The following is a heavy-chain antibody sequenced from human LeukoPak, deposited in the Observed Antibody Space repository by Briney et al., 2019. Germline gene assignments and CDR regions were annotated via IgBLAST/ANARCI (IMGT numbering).Heavy chain of an antibody. J-gene: IGHJ4*02. V-gene: IGHV1-18*01. CDR3: ARWEGIAAAGDEYYFDY. D-gene: IGHD6-13*01. CDR2: ISAYNGNT. CDR1: GYTFTSYG. Sequence: ASVKVSFKASGYTFTSYGISWVRQAPGQGLEWMGWISAYNGNTNYAQKLQGRVTMTTDTSTSTAYMELRSLRSDDKAVYYCARWEGIAAAGDEYYFDYWGQGTLVTVSS.